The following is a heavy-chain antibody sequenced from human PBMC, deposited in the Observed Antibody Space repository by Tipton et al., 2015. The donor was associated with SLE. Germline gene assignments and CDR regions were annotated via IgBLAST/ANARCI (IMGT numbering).Heavy chain of an antibody. CDR2: IYYSGST. CDR3: AATFTAARGMDV. J-gene: IGHJ6*02. CDR1: GGSISSGGYY. V-gene: IGHV4-61*08. D-gene: IGHD3-16*01. Sequence: TLSLTCTVSGGSISSGGYYWSWIRQPPGKGLEWIGYIYYSGSTNYNPSLKSRVTISVDTSKNQFSLKLSSVTAADTAVYYCAATFTAARGMDVWGQGTTVTVSS.